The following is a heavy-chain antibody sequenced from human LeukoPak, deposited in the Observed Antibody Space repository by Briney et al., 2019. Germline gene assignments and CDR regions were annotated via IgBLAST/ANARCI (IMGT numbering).Heavy chain of an antibody. Sequence: QPGGSLRLSCAASGFTVSSNYMSLVRQAPGKGLEWISVIYSGGSTYYADSVKGRFTISRDNSKNTLYLQMNSLRAEDTAVYYCAREDYALFDYYYYYYMDVWGKGTTVTVSS. V-gene: IGHV3-66*02. J-gene: IGHJ6*03. CDR2: IYSGGST. D-gene: IGHD4-17*01. CDR3: AREDYALFDYYYYYYMDV. CDR1: GFTVSSNY.